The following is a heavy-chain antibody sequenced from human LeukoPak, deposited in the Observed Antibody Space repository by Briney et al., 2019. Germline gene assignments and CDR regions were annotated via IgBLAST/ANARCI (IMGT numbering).Heavy chain of an antibody. J-gene: IGHJ4*02. CDR3: AKVNTGNYLSYFDY. V-gene: IGHV3-23*01. D-gene: IGHD1-26*01. CDR1: GFTLNSYA. Sequence: HPGGSLRLSCTASGFTLNSYAMTWVRQAPGKGLEWVSIISGSGGDTYYADSVKGRFTISRDNSKDTLFLQMNSLRAEDTAIYYCAKVNTGNYLSYFDYWGQGILVTVSS. CDR2: ISGSGGDT.